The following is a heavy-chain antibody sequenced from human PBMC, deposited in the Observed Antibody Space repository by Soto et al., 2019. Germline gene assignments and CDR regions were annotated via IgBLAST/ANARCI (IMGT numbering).Heavy chain of an antibody. Sequence: PGGSLRLSCAASGFTFSSYAMSWVRQAPGKGLEWVSAISGSGGSTYYADSVKGRFTISRDNSRNTLYLQMNSLRAEDTAVYYRAKGYCSSTSCYASVAFDYWGQGTLVTVSS. J-gene: IGHJ4*02. CDR3: AKGYCSSTSCYASVAFDY. D-gene: IGHD2-2*01. CDR1: GFTFSSYA. CDR2: ISGSGGST. V-gene: IGHV3-23*01.